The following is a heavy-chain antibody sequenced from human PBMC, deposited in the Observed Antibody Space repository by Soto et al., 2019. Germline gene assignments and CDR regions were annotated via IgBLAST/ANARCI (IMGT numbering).Heavy chain of an antibody. V-gene: IGHV3-23*01. J-gene: IGHJ3*02. Sequence: GGSLRLSCAASGFTFSSYAMGWVRQAPGKGLEWVSAISGSGGSTYYADSVKGRFTISRDNSKNTLYLQMNSLRAEDTAVYYCAKDPDCSSTSCYNAFDIWGQGTMVTVSS. D-gene: IGHD2-2*01. CDR1: GFTFSSYA. CDR2: ISGSGGST. CDR3: AKDPDCSSTSCYNAFDI.